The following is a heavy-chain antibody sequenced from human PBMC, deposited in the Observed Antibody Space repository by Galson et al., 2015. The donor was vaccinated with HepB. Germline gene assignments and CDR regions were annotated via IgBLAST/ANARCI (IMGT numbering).Heavy chain of an antibody. CDR1: GFTFSSYD. CDR2: IGTAGDT. D-gene: IGHD3-22*01. V-gene: IGHV3-13*01. Sequence: SLRLSCAASGFTFSSYDMHWVRQATGKGLEWVSAIGTAGDTYYPGSVKGRFTISRENAKNSLYLQMNSLRAGDTAVYYCARSTNYYDSSGYYMWGWYFDLWGRGTLVTVSS. J-gene: IGHJ2*01. CDR3: ARSTNYYDSSGYYMWGWYFDL.